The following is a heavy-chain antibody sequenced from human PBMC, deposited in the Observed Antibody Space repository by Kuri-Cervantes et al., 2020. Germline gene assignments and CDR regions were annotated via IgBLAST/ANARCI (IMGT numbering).Heavy chain of an antibody. CDR1: GYSISSGYY. CDR3: ARGPRGIAAAGTNWFDP. CDR2: IYHSGST. V-gene: IGHV4-38-2*01. Sequence: SETLSLTCAVSGYSISSGYYWGWIRQPPGKGLEWIGSIYHSGSTYYNPSLKSRVTISVDTSKNQFSLKLSSVTAADTAVYYCARGPRGIAAAGTNWFDPWGQGTLVTVSS. J-gene: IGHJ5*02. D-gene: IGHD6-13*01.